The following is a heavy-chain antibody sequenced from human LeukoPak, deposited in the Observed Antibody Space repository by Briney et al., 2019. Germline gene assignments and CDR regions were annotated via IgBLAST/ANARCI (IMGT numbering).Heavy chain of an antibody. CDR3: ARDSTGRGSGRGDY. CDR1: GFTFSSYA. CDR2: ISYDGSNK. Sequence: PGGSLRLSCAASGFTFSSYAMHWVRQAPGKGLEWVAVISYDGSNKYYADSVKGRFTISRDNAKNSLYLQMNSLRAEDTAVYYCARDSTGRGSGRGDYWGQGTLVTVSS. D-gene: IGHD3-10*01. J-gene: IGHJ4*02. V-gene: IGHV3-30-3*01.